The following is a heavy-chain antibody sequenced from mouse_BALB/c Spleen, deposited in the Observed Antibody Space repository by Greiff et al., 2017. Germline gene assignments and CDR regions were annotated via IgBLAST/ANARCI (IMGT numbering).Heavy chain of an antibody. D-gene: IGHD1-1*01. V-gene: IGHV1-14*01. J-gene: IGHJ2*01. CDR1: GYTFTSYV. CDR3: ARAYYYGSYYFDY. CDR2: INPYNDGT. Sequence: EVQLQESGPELVKPGASVKMSCKASGYTFTSYVMHWVKQKPGQGLEWIGYINPYNDGTKYNEKFKGKATLTSDKSSSTAYMELSSLTSEDSAVYYCARAYYYGSYYFDYWGQGTTLTVSS.